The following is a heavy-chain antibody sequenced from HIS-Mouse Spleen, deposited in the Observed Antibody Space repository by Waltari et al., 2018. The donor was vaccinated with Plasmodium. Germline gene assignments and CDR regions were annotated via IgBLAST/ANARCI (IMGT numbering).Heavy chain of an antibody. J-gene: IGHJ2*01. Sequence: EVQLVESGGGLVQPGGSLRLSCAASGFTFSSYWMSWVHQAQGKGLEGVANIKQKGRGKYDVDAVKGRFTISRDNAKNSLYLQMNSLRAEDTAVYYCASSWYWYFDLWGRGTLVTVSS. V-gene: IGHV3-7*01. D-gene: IGHD6-13*01. CDR1: GFTFSSYW. CDR2: IKQKGRGK. CDR3: ASSWYWYFDL.